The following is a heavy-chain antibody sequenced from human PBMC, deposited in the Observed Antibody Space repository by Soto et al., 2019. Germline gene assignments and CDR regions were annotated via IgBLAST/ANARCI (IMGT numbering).Heavy chain of an antibody. CDR1: GYSFIGYY. D-gene: IGHD6-19*01. CDR2: INPNSGGT. CDR3: ARSVYTSGLYYFDF. J-gene: IGHJ4*02. Sequence: ASVKCSCKASGYSFIGYYMHWVRQAPGQGLEWMGWINPNSGGTDYAQKFQGRVTMTRDTSISTVYMGLTSLTSDDTAVYYCARSVYTSGLYYFDFWGQGTLVTV. V-gene: IGHV1-2*02.